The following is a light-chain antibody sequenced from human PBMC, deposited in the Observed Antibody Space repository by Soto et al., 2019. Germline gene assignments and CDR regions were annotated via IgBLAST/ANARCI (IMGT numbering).Light chain of an antibody. CDR3: PQANSFPLP. V-gene: IGKV1-12*01. CDR2: TGS. J-gene: IGKJ4*01. Sequence: DIQMTQSPSSVSASVGDRVSITCRASQGISNWLAWYQQKPGRAPKLLIYTGSSLQSGVPSRFSGTGSGTDFTLTISSLQPEDVAAYYCPQANSFPLPFGGGTKVEIK. CDR1: QGISNW.